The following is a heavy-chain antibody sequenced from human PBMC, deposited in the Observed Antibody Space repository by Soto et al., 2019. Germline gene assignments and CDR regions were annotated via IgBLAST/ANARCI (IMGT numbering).Heavy chain of an antibody. CDR3: PRDRDDYGSGNYYNRIDF. CDR2: IIPIFGTP. V-gene: IGHV1-69*01. J-gene: IGHJ4*02. D-gene: IGHD3-10*01. CDR1: GGIFSTYA. Sequence: QVQLVQSGAEVKKPGSSVKFSCKASGGIFSTYAVSWLRQAPGQGLEWMGGIIPIFGTPNYAQRFQGRVTITADEATSTAYMELSRLRSEDTAVYYRPRDRDDYGSGNYYNRIDFWGQGTLVTVSS.